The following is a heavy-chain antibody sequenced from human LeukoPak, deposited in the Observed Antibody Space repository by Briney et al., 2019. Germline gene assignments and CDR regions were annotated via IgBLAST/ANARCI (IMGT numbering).Heavy chain of an antibody. CDR1: GFTFSSYN. CDR3: ARGGKSGYFPDY. V-gene: IGHV3-21*01. J-gene: IGHJ4*02. Sequence: GGSLRLSCEASGFTFSSYNMNWVRQAPGKGLEWVSSISSSSSYIYYADSVKGRFTISRDKAKNSLYLQMNSVRAEDTAVYYCARGGKSGYFPDYWGQGTLVTVSS. D-gene: IGHD2-15*01. CDR2: ISSSSSYI.